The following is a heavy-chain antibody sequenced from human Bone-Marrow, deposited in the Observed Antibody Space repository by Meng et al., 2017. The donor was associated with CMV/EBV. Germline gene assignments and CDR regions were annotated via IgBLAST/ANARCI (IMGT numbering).Heavy chain of an antibody. V-gene: IGHV1-2*02. D-gene: IGHD3-3*01. CDR3: ARDGDYDFWSGYYSFDY. CDR2: INPNSGAT. Sequence: ASVKVSCKASGYTFTGYYIHWVRQAPGQGLEWMGWINPNSGATNYVQKFEGRVTMTRDTSITTAYMELSSLRSDDTAVYYCARDGDYDFWSGYYSFDYWGQGTLVTVSS. CDR1: GYTFTGYY. J-gene: IGHJ4*02.